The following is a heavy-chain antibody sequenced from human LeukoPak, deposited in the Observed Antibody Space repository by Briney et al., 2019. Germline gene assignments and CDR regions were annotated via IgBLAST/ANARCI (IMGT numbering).Heavy chain of an antibody. J-gene: IGHJ4*02. V-gene: IGHV2-5*08. D-gene: IGHD1-1*01. CDR2: IYWDDDK. Sequence: TLSLTCTVSGGSISSYYWSWIRQPPGKALEWLALIYWDDDKRYSPSLKSRLTITKDTSKNQVVLTMTNMDPVDTATYYCAHSGGLDLEFDYWGQGTLVTVSS. CDR1: GGSISSYYW. CDR3: AHSGGLDLEFDY.